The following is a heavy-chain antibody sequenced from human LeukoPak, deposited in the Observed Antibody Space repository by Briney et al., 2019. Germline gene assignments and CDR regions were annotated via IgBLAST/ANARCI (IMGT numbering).Heavy chain of an antibody. V-gene: IGHV4-38-2*01. CDR3: ARHVGWPDAFDI. CDR1: GYSISSGYY. J-gene: IGHJ3*02. CDR2: IYHSGST. Sequence: SETLSLTCAVSGYSISSGYYWGWIRQPPGKGLEWIGSIYHSGSTDYNPSLKSRVTISVDTSKNQFSLKLSSVTAADTAVYYCARHVGWPDAFDIWGQGTMVTVSS. D-gene: IGHD2-15*01.